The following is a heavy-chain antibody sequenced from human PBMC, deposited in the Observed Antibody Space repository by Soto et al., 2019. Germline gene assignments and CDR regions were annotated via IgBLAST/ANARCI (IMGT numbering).Heavy chain of an antibody. J-gene: IGHJ2*01. CDR3: AKGYGYGYSHWYFDL. Sequence: EVQLVESGGGLVQPGRSLRLSCAASGFTFDDYAMHWVRQAPGKGLEWVSGISWNSGTMGYADSVKGRFTISRDNAKSSLYLQMNRLRPEDTALYYCAKGYGYGYSHWYFDLWGRGTLVTVSS. V-gene: IGHV3-9*01. D-gene: IGHD5-18*01. CDR2: ISWNSGTM. CDR1: GFTFDDYA.